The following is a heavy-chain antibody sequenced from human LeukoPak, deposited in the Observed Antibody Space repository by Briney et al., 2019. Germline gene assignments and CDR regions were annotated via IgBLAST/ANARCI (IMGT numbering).Heavy chain of an antibody. V-gene: IGHV4-31*03. D-gene: IGHD2-8*01. CDR1: GGSISSGGYY. J-gene: IGHJ4*02. CDR3: AGSTDCTNGVCYYYFDY. CDR2: IYYSGST. Sequence: SETLSLNCTVSGGSISSGGYYWSWIRQHPGKGLEWIGYIYYSGSTYYNPSLKSRVTISVDTSKNQFFLKLSSVTAADTAVYYCAGSTDCTNGVCYYYFDYWGQGTLVTVSS.